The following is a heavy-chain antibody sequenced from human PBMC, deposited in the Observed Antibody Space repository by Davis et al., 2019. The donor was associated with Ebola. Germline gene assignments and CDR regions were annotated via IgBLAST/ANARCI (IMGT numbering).Heavy chain of an antibody. J-gene: IGHJ4*02. D-gene: IGHD7-27*01. V-gene: IGHV3-30*02. CDR2: IRPDGSDK. Sequence: GGSLRLSCVASGFTFSSYAMHWVRQAPGKGLEWVAFIRPDGSDKYYADSVKGRFTASRDNSRNTLYLQMNGLRPEDTAVYYCARDRNWGCEYWGQGTLVTVSS. CDR1: GFTFSSYA. CDR3: ARDRNWGCEY.